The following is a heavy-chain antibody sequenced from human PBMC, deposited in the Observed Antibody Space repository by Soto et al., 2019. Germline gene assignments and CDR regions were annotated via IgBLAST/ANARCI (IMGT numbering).Heavy chain of an antibody. Sequence: GEALKISCKGSGYIFTSNWIGWVRQMPGKGMEWMGIIYPGESDTRYSPSFQGQVTISADKSISTAFLQWTSLKASDTAMYYCARRQNNGNSRAFDYWGQGTLVTVSS. CDR3: ARRQNNGNSRAFDY. J-gene: IGHJ4*02. CDR1: GYIFTSNW. D-gene: IGHD1-26*01. CDR2: IYPGESDT. V-gene: IGHV5-51*01.